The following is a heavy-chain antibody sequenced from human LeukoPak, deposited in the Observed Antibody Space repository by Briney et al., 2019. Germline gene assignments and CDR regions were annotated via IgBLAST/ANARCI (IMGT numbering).Heavy chain of an antibody. CDR1: GFTFSTSG. J-gene: IGHJ4*02. Sequence: GGSLRLSCAAFGFTFSTSGMQWVRQAPGKGLEWVAFIRYDASNKYYADSVKGRFSISRDNSKNTLYLQMNSLRAEDTAVYYCARSGRGYSGYVQVDYWGQGTLVTVSS. CDR2: IRYDASNK. CDR3: ARSGRGYSGYVQVDY. V-gene: IGHV3-30*02. D-gene: IGHD5-12*01.